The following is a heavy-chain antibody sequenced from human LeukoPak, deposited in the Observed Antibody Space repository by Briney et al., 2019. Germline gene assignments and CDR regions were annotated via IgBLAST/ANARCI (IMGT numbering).Heavy chain of an antibody. CDR3: AKDSPVEMATILDY. D-gene: IGHD5-24*01. Sequence: LPGGSLRLSCAASGFTFSSYAMSWVRQAPGKGLEWVSAISGSGGSTYYADSVKGRFTISRDNSKNTLYLQMNSLRAEDTAVYYCAKDSPVEMATILDYWGQGTLVTVSS. J-gene: IGHJ4*02. V-gene: IGHV3-23*01. CDR1: GFTFSSYA. CDR2: ISGSGGST.